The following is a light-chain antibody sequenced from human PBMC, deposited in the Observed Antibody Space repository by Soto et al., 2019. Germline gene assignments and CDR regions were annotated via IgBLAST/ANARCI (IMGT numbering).Light chain of an antibody. CDR2: AAS. CDR1: QSVTSNY. Sequence: EIVMTQSPGTLSLSPGERATLSCRASQSVTSNYLAWYQQKPGQAPRILIFAASSRATGIPDRFSGSGFGTHFTLTIRSLEPEDFAMYYCQQSASSVTFGQGTRLEIK. CDR3: QQSASSVT. V-gene: IGKV3-20*01. J-gene: IGKJ5*01.